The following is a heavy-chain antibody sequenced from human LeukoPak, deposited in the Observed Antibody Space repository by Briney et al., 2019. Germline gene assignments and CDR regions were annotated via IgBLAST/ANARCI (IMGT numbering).Heavy chain of an antibody. CDR2: IKQDESEK. Sequence: GGSLRLSCSASGFTFRNYWMSWVRQAPGKGLKWVANIKQDESEKYYVDSVKGRFTISRDNAKSSLYLQMNSLRAEDTAVYYCARALDSSSSRYQAFEEWGQGTLVTVSS. D-gene: IGHD2-2*01. CDR1: GFTFRNYW. J-gene: IGHJ4*02. V-gene: IGHV3-7*01. CDR3: ARALDSSSSRYQAFEE.